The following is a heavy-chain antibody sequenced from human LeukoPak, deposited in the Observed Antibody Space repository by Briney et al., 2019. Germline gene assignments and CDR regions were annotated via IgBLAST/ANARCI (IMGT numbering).Heavy chain of an antibody. D-gene: IGHD5-24*01. CDR2: IYLADSDT. CDR1: GYSFTNNW. CDR3: TSRGGDGYNSLDH. V-gene: IGHV5-51*01. J-gene: IGHJ5*02. Sequence: GESLKISCQVSGYSFTNNWIAWVRQVPGKGLEWMGIIYLADSDTKYSPSFQGQVTISADTSVNTAYLQWSSLKASDSAVYYATSRGGDGYNSLDHWGQGTLVTVSS.